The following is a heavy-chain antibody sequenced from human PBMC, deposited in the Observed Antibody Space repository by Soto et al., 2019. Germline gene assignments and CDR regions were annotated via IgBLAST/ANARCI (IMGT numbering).Heavy chain of an antibody. J-gene: IGHJ4*02. D-gene: IGHD3-22*01. Sequence: PSETRSLTCTVCGGSISSSSYYWGWIHQPPGKGLEWIGSIYYSGSTYYNPSLKSRVTISVDTSKNQFSLKLSSVTAADTAVYYCARHPSFYYYDSSGYPPYFEYWGQGTLVTVSS. CDR2: IYYSGST. CDR1: GGSISSSSYY. V-gene: IGHV4-39*01. CDR3: ARHPSFYYYDSSGYPPYFEY.